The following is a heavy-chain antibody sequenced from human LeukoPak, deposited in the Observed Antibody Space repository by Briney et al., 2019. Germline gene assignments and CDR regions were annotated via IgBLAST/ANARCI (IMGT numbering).Heavy chain of an antibody. V-gene: IGHV4-34*01. CDR3: ARIPYCTNGVCAGYFDY. CDR1: GGSFSGYY. J-gene: IGHJ4*02. Sequence: PSETLSLTCAVYGGSFSGYYWSWIPQHPGKGLEWLGEINHSGSTNYNPSLKRRVTISVDTSKNRFSLKLSSVTGADTAVYYCARIPYCTNGVCAGYFDYWGQGTLVTVSS. D-gene: IGHD2-8*01. CDR2: INHSGST.